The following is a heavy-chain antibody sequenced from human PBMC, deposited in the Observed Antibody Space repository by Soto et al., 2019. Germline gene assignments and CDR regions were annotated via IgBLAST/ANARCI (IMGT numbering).Heavy chain of an antibody. CDR2: INPNSGNT. Sequence: GASVKVSCKASGYTFTSYDINWVRQATGQGPERMGWINPNSGNTGYAQKFQGRVTMTRNTSISTAYMGLSSLRSEDTAVYYCASWRGYSGDYYYGMDVWGQGTTVTVSS. CDR1: GYTFTSYD. D-gene: IGHD5-18*01. V-gene: IGHV1-8*01. J-gene: IGHJ6*02. CDR3: ASWRGYSGDYYYGMDV.